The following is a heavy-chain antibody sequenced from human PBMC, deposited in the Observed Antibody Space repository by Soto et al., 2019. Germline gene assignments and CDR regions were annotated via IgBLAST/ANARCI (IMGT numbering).Heavy chain of an antibody. D-gene: IGHD3-22*01. CDR1: GGTFSSYA. V-gene: IGHV1-69*12. Sequence: QVQLVQSGAEVKKPGSSVKVSCKASGGTFSSYAISWVRQAPGQGLEWMGGIIPIFGTANYAQKFQGRVTSTADESTSTAYMELNSLRSEDTAVYYCAGYDSSGYYSWYFDLWGRGTLVTVSS. J-gene: IGHJ2*01. CDR3: AGYDSSGYYSWYFDL. CDR2: IIPIFGTA.